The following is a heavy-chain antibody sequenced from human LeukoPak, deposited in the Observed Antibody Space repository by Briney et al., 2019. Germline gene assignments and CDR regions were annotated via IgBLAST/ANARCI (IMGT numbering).Heavy chain of an antibody. CDR3: ARGAYDSSGRDAFDI. J-gene: IGHJ3*02. V-gene: IGHV1-18*01. Sequence: ASVKVSCKASGYTFTSYGISWVRQAPGQGLEWMGWISAYNGNTNYAQKLQRRVTMTTYTSTSTAYMELRSLRSDDTAVYYCARGAYDSSGRDAFDIWGQGTMVTVPS. CDR2: ISAYNGNT. CDR1: GYTFTSYG. D-gene: IGHD3-22*01.